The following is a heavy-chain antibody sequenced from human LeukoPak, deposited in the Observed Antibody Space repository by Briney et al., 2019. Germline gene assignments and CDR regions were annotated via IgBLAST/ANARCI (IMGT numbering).Heavy chain of an antibody. V-gene: IGHV4-4*07. CDR1: GGSISSYY. D-gene: IGHD6-19*01. CDR3: ASSIAVARFDY. Sequence: PSETLSLTCTVSGGSISSYYWSWIRQPAGKGLEWIGRIYTSRSTNYNPSLKSRVTMSVDTSKNQFSLKLSSVTAADTAVYYCASSIAVARFDYWGQGTLVTVSS. J-gene: IGHJ4*02. CDR2: IYTSRST.